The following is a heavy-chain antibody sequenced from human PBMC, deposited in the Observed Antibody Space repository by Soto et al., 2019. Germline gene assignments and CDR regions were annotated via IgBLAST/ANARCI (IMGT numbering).Heavy chain of an antibody. V-gene: IGHV4-31*03. D-gene: IGHD2-21*02. Sequence: QVQLQESGPGLVKPSQTLSLTCTVSGGSISSGGYYWIWIRQHPGKGLEWIGSIYYSGSTSYNPSLVSRVTISVDTSKNPLSPKLSSVTAADTAVYYCARVSGGDSHHGMDVWGQGTRVTVSS. CDR3: ARVSGGDSHHGMDV. J-gene: IGHJ6*02. CDR2: IYYSGST. CDR1: GGSISSGGYY.